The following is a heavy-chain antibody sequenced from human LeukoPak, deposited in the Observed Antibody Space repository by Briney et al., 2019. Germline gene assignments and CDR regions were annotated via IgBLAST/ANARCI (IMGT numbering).Heavy chain of an antibody. V-gene: IGHV3-7*01. CDR2: IKQDGSAQ. J-gene: IGHJ5*01. D-gene: IGHD3-10*01. CDR3: ATDNYGWGSHDS. CDR1: GFTLSPYW. Sequence: GGFLRLSCAASGFTLSPYWMTWVRQAPGKGLEWVANIKQDGSAQHYVDSVKGRFTISRDNAKNSLYLQMNSLRVEDTAVYYCATDNYGWGSHDSWGQGTLVTVSS.